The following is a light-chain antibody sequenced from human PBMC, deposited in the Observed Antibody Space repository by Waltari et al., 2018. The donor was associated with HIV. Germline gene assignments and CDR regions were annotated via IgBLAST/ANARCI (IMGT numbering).Light chain of an antibody. Sequence: FELTQSPSVSVSPGQTARITCSGDKLGDKYACWYQQKPAQPPVLVIYQDSKRPSGIPERFSGTNSENTATLTISVTQAMDEADYYCQAWDSSTGVFGTGTKVSVL. CDR1: KLGDKY. V-gene: IGLV3-1*01. J-gene: IGLJ1*01. CDR3: QAWDSSTGV. CDR2: QDS.